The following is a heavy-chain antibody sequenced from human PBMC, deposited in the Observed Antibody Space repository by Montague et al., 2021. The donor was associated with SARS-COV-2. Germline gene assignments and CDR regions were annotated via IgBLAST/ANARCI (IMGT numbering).Heavy chain of an antibody. CDR1: GGSISSGGYY. Sequence: TLSLTCTVSGGSISSGGYYWSWIRQHPGKGLEWIGYIYYSGSTCYNPSLKSRVTISVDTSKNQFSLKMSSVTAADTAVYYCARSPEPMIILIITSLNRYFDLWGRGTLVTVSS. V-gene: IGHV4-31*03. D-gene: IGHD3-22*01. J-gene: IGHJ2*01. CDR2: IYYSGST. CDR3: ARSPEPMIILIITSLNRYFDL.